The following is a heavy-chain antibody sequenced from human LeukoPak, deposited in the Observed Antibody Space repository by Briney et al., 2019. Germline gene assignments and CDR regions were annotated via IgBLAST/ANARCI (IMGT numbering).Heavy chain of an antibody. Sequence: GGSLRLSCAASGFTFSSYWMHWVRQAPGKGLVWVSRINTDGSSTSYADSVKGRFTISRDNAKNTLYLQMNSLRAEDTAVYYCARGPPIVGATGGFDYWGQGTLVTVSS. J-gene: IGHJ4*02. CDR2: INTDGSST. V-gene: IGHV3-74*01. D-gene: IGHD1-26*01. CDR3: ARGPPIVGATGGFDY. CDR1: GFTFSSYW.